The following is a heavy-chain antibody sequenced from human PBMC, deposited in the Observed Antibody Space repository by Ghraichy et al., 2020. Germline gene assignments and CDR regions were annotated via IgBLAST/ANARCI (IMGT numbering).Heavy chain of an antibody. Sequence: GGSLRLSCTASGFTFGDYAMSWFRQAPGKGLEWVGFIRSKAYGGTTEYSASVKCRFTISRDDSKSIAYLQINSLKTEDTAVYYCTRWSGSSTSCSQGYWGQGTLVTVSS. CDR3: TRWSGSSTSCSQGY. D-gene: IGHD2-2*01. CDR2: IRSKAYGGTT. V-gene: IGHV3-49*03. J-gene: IGHJ4*02. CDR1: GFTFGDYA.